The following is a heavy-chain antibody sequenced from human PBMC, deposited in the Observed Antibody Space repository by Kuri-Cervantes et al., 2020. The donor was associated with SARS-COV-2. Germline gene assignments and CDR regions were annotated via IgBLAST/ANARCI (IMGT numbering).Heavy chain of an antibody. V-gene: IGHV1-2*04. Sequence: ASVKVSCKASGYTFTGYYMHWVRQAPGQGLEWMGWINPNSGGTNYAQKFQGWVTMTRDTFISTAYMELSRLRSDDTAVYYCARVGNRLYGMDVWGQGTTVTVSS. CDR1: GYTFTGYY. CDR3: ARVGNRLYGMDV. J-gene: IGHJ6*02. D-gene: IGHD1-14*01. CDR2: INPNSGGT.